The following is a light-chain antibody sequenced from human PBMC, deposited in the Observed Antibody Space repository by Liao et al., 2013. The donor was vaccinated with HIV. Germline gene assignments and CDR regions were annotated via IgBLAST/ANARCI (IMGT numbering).Light chain of an antibody. CDR2: YDS. Sequence: SYELTQPPSVSVAPGRTATITCGGDNVGSKSVHWYQQRPGQAPVLVISYDSERPSGIPERFSGSNSGTTATLTISRVEAGDEADYYCQVWDSTSDHRVFGGGTKLTVV. CDR1: NVGSKS. V-gene: IGLV3-21*04. J-gene: IGLJ3*02. CDR3: QVWDSTSDHRV.